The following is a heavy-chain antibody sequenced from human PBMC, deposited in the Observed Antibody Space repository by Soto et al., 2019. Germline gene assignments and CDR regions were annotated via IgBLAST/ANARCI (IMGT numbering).Heavy chain of an antibody. Sequence: PGGSLRLSCAASGFTFSDSAVHWVRQASGKGLEWVGRIRSKRYSYATAYAASVKGRLTISRDDSQNTAYLQMNSLISEDTAVYYCTIQELVGATGYWGQGTQVTVSS. CDR1: GFTFSDSA. CDR3: TIQELVGATGY. CDR2: IRSKRYSYAT. D-gene: IGHD1-26*01. J-gene: IGHJ4*02. V-gene: IGHV3-73*01.